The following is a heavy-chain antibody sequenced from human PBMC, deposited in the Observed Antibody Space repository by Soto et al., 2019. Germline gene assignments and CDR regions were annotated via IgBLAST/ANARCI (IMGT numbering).Heavy chain of an antibody. J-gene: IGHJ5*02. CDR1: GGSISSGGYS. V-gene: IGHV4-61*08. CDR3: ARSVFP. CDR2: IYSSGST. Sequence: PSETLSLTCAVSGGSISSGGYSWSWIRQPPGKGLEWIGYIYSSGSTNYNPSLKSRVTISVDTSKNQFSLKLSSVTAADTAVYYCARSVFPWGQGTLVTVSS.